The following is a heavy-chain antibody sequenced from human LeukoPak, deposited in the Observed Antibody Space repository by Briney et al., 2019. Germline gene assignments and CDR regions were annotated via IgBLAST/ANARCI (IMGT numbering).Heavy chain of an antibody. V-gene: IGHV3-11*01. J-gene: IGHJ5*02. CDR1: GFTFSDYY. CDR3: ARDPRGYCSSTSCHPWFDP. D-gene: IGHD2-2*01. CDR2: ISSSCSTI. Sequence: GGSLRLSCAASGFTFSDYYMSWIRQAPGKGLEWVSYISSSCSTIYYADSVKGRFTISRDNAKNSLYLQMNSLRAEDTAVYYCARDPRGYCSSTSCHPWFDPWGQGTLVTVSS.